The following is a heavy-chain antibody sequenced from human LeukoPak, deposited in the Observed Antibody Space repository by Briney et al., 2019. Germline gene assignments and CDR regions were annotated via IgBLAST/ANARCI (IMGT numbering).Heavy chain of an antibody. CDR1: GYSFTNYC. Sequence: GESLKISCKGSGYSFTNYCIGWWRQMPGKGLEWMVIIYPGDSDTRYIPSFQGQVTISADKSINTAYLQWSSLKASDTAMYYCARRVDSYWFFDYWGQGTLVTVSS. CDR2: IYPGDSDT. CDR3: ARRVDSYWFFDY. V-gene: IGHV5-51*01. D-gene: IGHD1-26*01. J-gene: IGHJ4*02.